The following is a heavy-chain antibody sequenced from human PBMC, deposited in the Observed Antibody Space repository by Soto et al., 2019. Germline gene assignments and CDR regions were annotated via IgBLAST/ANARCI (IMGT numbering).Heavy chain of an antibody. CDR3: ARVAGRSWRTGPHWFDP. D-gene: IGHD6-13*01. CDR1: GDSGSRGLY. J-gene: IGHJ5*02. CDR2: IFHSGIT. Sequence: PSTNLFLTSAGSGDSGSRGLYWGGFRQSLGKGLTWIGNIFHSGITYCNPSLKSLITISVDTSKNQFSLKLRSVTAEEKAVYYCARVAGRSWRTGPHWFDPWGQG. V-gene: IGHV4-38-2*01.